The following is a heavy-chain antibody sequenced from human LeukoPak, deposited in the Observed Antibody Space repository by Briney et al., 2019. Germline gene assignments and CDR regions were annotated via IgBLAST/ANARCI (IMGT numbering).Heavy chain of an antibody. D-gene: IGHD2-15*01. CDR3: ARGVVYFDY. J-gene: IGHJ4*02. V-gene: IGHV5-51*01. Sequence: GESLKISCKVSGYTFISYWIGWVRQMPGRGLEWMGIINPGDSDTRYSPSFQGQVTISVDKSISTAYLQWSSLKASDTAMYYCARGVVYFDYWGQGTLVTVPS. CDR2: INPGDSDT. CDR1: GYTFISYW.